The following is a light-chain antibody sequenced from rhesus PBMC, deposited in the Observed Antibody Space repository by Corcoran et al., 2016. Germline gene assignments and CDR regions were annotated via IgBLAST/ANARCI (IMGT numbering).Light chain of an antibody. CDR3: QQYSNWPLT. J-gene: IGKJ4*01. CDR1: QSVSSS. V-gene: IGKV3-35*01. Sequence: EIVLTQSPATLSLSPGERATLSCRASQSVSSSLAWYQQKPGQAPRLLIYDASSRATGIPDRFSGSGSGTDFTLTISSLGPEDVGVYYCQQYSNWPLTFGGGTKVELK. CDR2: DAS.